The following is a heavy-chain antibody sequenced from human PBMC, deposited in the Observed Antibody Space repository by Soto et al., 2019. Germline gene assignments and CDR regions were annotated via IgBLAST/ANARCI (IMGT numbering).Heavy chain of an antibody. CDR3: ARGGIGYCSGGTCFYTAFDI. CDR2: IKEDGSEK. V-gene: IGHV3-7*01. J-gene: IGHJ3*02. D-gene: IGHD2-15*01. Sequence: LRLSCAASGFTFSSYWMSWVRQAPGKGLERLANIKEDGSEKYYVDSLKGRFTISRDNAKNSLYVQMNSLRVEDTAVYYCARGGIGYCSGGTCFYTAFDIWGQGSMVTVS. CDR1: GFTFSSYW.